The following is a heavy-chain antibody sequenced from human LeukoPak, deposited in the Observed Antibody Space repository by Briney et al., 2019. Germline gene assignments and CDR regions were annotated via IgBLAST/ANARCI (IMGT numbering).Heavy chain of an antibody. Sequence: PGGSLRLSCAASGFTVSSNYMSWVRQAPGKGLEWVSVIYSGGSTYYADSVKGRFTISRDNSKNTLYLQMNSLRAEDTAVYYCARGYCSGGSCCLDAFDIWGQGTMVTVSS. V-gene: IGHV3-53*01. J-gene: IGHJ3*02. CDR2: IYSGGST. D-gene: IGHD2-15*01. CDR1: GFTVSSNY. CDR3: ARGYCSGGSCCLDAFDI.